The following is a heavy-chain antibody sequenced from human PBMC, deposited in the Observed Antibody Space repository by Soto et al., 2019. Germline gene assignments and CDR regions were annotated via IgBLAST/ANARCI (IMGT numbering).Heavy chain of an antibody. J-gene: IGHJ6*02. CDR1: GGTFSSYA. CDR2: IIPIFGTA. V-gene: IGHV1-69*01. Sequence: QVQLVQSGAEVKKPGSSVKVSCKASGGTFSSYAISWVRQAPGQGLEWMGGIIPIFGTANYAQKFQGRVTITAEESTSTAYMELSSLRSEDTVVYYCAAITMVRGVIIEYYYYGMDVWGQGTTVTVSS. D-gene: IGHD3-10*01. CDR3: AAITMVRGVIIEYYYYGMDV.